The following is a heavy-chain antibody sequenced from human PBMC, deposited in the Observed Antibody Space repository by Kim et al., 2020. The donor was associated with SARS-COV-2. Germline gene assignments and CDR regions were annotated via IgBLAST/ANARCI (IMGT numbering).Heavy chain of an antibody. J-gene: IGHJ4*02. CDR3: VKVKTFGGRYYFDY. D-gene: IGHD3-16*01. V-gene: IGHV3-64D*06. CDR2: ISSNGGST. CDR1: GFTFSSYA. Sequence: GGSLRLSCSASGFTFSSYAMHWVRQAPGKGLEYVSAISSNGGSTYYADSVKGRFTISRDNSKNTLYLQMSSLRAEDTAVYYCVKVKTFGGRYYFDYWGQGTLVTVSS.